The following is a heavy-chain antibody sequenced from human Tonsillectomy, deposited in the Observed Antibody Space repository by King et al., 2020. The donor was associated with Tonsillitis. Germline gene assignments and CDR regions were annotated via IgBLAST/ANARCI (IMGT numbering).Heavy chain of an antibody. CDR3: ASHEINIVGATQMIPGDAFDI. CDR1: GGSFSDYY. Sequence: VQLPQWGAGLLKPSETLSLTCAVYGGSFSDYYWSWIRQPPGKGLEWIGEINHGGSTNYNPSLKSRVTISVDTSKNQFSLKLSSVTAADTAVYYCASHEINIVGATQMIPGDAFDIWRQGTMVTVSS. CDR2: INHGGST. J-gene: IGHJ3*02. V-gene: IGHV4-34*01. D-gene: IGHD1-26*01.